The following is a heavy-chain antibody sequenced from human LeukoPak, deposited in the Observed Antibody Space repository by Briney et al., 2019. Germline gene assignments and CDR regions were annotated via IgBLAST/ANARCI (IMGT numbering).Heavy chain of an antibody. CDR1: GFTFSRYW. V-gene: IGHV3-7*03. CDR3: ARYPYGSGTYYYFEY. D-gene: IGHD3-10*01. CDR2: IKQDGSEK. Sequence: RPGGSLRLSCAASGFTFSRYWMSWVRQAPGKGLEWVANIKQDGSEKYYVDSVKGRFTIFRDNGKKSLYLQMNSLRAEDTAVYYCARYPYGSGTYYYFEYWGQGTLVTVSS. J-gene: IGHJ4*02.